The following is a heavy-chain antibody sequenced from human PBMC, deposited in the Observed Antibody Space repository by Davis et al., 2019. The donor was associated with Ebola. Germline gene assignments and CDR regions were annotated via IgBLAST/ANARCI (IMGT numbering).Heavy chain of an antibody. CDR3: ATDPEGWLDFDY. CDR1: GFTFSTYG. V-gene: IGHV3-48*02. Sequence: PGGSLRLSCAASGFTFSTYGMTWVRPAPGKGLEWVSHINSGGSYISYTDSVKGRFIISRDDAKSTVYLQMNSLRDEDTAIYYCATDPEGWLDFDYWGQGTLVTVSS. J-gene: IGHJ4*02. D-gene: IGHD6-19*01. CDR2: INSGGSYI.